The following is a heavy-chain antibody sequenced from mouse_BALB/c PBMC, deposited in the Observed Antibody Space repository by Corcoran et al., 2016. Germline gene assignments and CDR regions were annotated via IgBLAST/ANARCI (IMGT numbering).Heavy chain of an antibody. D-gene: IGHD1-1*01. CDR3: VRDYYGSSYADY. J-gene: IGHJ2*01. V-gene: IGHV3-6*02. CDR2: ISYDGSN. CDR1: GYSITSGYY. Sequence: DVQLQESGPGLVKPSQSLSLTCSVTGYSITSGYYWNWIRQFPGNKLEWMGYISYDGSNNYNPSLKNRISITRDKSKNLFVLKLNSVTTEDTATDYGVRDYYGSSYADYWGQGTTLTVSS.